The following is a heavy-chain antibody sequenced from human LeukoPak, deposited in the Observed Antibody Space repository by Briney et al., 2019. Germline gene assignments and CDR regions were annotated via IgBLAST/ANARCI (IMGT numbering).Heavy chain of an antibody. CDR2: IKGDGIST. Sequence: GGSLRLSCAAPGFTFSNYAMSWVRHAPGQGLVWVSRIKGDGISTNYADSVKGRFTISRDIAKNTLYLQMNSLRAEDTGVYYCAKDHYWSIDYWGRGTLVTVSS. V-gene: IGHV3-74*01. CDR1: GFTFSNYA. J-gene: IGHJ4*02. CDR3: AKDHYWSIDY. D-gene: IGHD3-3*01.